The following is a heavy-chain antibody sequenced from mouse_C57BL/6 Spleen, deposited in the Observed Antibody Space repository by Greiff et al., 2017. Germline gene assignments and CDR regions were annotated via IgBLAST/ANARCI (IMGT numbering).Heavy chain of an antibody. CDR2: IYPGDGDT. D-gene: IGHD1-1*01. V-gene: IGHV1-82*01. Sequence: VKLVESGPELVKPGASVKISCKASGYAFSSSWMNWVKQRPGKGLEWIGRIYPGDGDTNYNGKFKGKATLTADKSSSTAYMQLSSLTSEDSAVYFCASYYGSSYDYAMDYWGQGTSVTVSS. CDR3: ASYYGSSYDYAMDY. CDR1: GYAFSSSW. J-gene: IGHJ4*01.